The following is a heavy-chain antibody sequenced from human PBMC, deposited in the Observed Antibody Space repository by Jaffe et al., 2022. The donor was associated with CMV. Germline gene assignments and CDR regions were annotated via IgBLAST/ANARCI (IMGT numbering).Heavy chain of an antibody. CDR1: GFTFSSYS. CDR2: ISSSSSYI. V-gene: IGHV3-21*01. Sequence: EVQLVESGGGLVKPGGSLRLSCAASGFTFSSYSMNWVRQAPGKGLEWVSSISSSSSYIYYADSVKGRFTISRDNAKNSLYLQMNSLRAEDTAVYYCARLPTVTTYYYYYGMDVWGQGTTVTVSS. D-gene: IGHD4-17*01. J-gene: IGHJ6*02. CDR3: ARLPTVTTYYYYYGMDV.